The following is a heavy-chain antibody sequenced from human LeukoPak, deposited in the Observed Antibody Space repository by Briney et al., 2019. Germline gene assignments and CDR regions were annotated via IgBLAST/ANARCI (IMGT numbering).Heavy chain of an antibody. CDR3: ARGSGYGSSCYGY. Sequence: PSETLSLTCTVSGGSISSYYWSWIRQPPGKGLEWIGYIYYSGSTNYNPSLKSRVTISVDTSKNQFSLNLRSVTAADTAVYYCARGSGYGSSCYGYWGQGTLVTVSS. CDR2: IYYSGST. J-gene: IGHJ4*02. CDR1: GGSISSYY. D-gene: IGHD6-13*01. V-gene: IGHV4-59*01.